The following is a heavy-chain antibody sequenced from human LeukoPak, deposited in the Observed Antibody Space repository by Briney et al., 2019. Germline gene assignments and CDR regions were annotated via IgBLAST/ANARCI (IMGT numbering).Heavy chain of an antibody. D-gene: IGHD1-26*01. CDR2: LYWDGDE. CDR1: GFSLTTTGVG. V-gene: IGHV2-5*02. Sequence: SGPTLVKPTQTLTLTCTFSGFSLTTTGVGVGWIRQPPGKALEWLAFLYWDGDERYSPSLRNRLTLTKDTSKNQVLLTMTNMDPVDTATYFCGHRLADRSYNGSPAYFDYWGQGTLVTVSS. CDR3: GHRLADRSYNGSPAYFDY. J-gene: IGHJ4*02.